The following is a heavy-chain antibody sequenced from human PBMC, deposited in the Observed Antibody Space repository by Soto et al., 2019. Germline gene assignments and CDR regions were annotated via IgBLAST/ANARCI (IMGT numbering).Heavy chain of an antibody. D-gene: IGHD2-21*02. Sequence: GGSLRLSCAASGFTFSSYWMHWVRQAPGKGLVWVSRINSDGSSTSYADSVKGRFTISRDNAKNTLYLQMNSLRAEVTAVYYCARDPAYCGGDCYSALAEDAFDIWGQGTMVTVSS. J-gene: IGHJ3*02. V-gene: IGHV3-74*01. CDR2: INSDGSST. CDR1: GFTFSSYW. CDR3: ARDPAYCGGDCYSALAEDAFDI.